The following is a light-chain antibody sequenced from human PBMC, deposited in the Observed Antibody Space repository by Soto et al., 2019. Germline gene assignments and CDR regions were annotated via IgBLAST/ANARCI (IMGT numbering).Light chain of an antibody. V-gene: IGLV2-14*01. CDR2: EVS. CDR1: SSDVGKYNY. J-gene: IGLJ3*02. CDR3: SSFTTSNTWV. Sequence: QSALTQPASVSGSPGQSIAISCTGTSSDVGKYNYVSWYQQYPGTAPKLIIYEVSNRPSRVSNRFSGSKSGNTASLTISGLQPEDEADYYCSSFTTSNTWVFGGGTKLTVL.